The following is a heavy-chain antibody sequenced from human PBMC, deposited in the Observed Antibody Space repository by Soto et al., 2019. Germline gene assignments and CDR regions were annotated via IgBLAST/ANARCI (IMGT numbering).Heavy chain of an antibody. D-gene: IGHD2-21*02. J-gene: IGHJ3*02. CDR2: ISSSGSTI. Sequence: EVQLVESGGGLVQPGGSLRLSCAASGFTFSSYEMNWVRQAPGKGLEWVSYISSSGSTIYYADSVKGRFTISRDNAKNSLYLQMNSLRAEDTAVYYCARVPTGTVVTPGAFDIWGQGTMDTVSS. CDR3: ARVPTGTVVTPGAFDI. CDR1: GFTFSSYE. V-gene: IGHV3-48*03.